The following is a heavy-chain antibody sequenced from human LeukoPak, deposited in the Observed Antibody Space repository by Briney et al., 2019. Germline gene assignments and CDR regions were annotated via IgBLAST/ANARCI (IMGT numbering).Heavy chain of an antibody. Sequence: SETLSLTCAVSGYSISSGYYWGWIRQPPGQGLEWIGSIYHSGSTYYNPSLKSRVTISVDTSKNQFSLKLSSVTAADTAVYYCARGIAEYSYGYVPLYYFDYWGQGTLVTVSS. CDR2: IYHSGST. J-gene: IGHJ4*02. CDR1: GYSISSGYY. CDR3: ARGIAEYSYGYVPLYYFDY. D-gene: IGHD5-18*01. V-gene: IGHV4-38-2*01.